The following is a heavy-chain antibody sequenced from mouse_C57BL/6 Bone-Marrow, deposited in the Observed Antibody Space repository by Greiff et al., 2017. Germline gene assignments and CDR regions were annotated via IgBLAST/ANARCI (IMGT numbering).Heavy chain of an antibody. CDR3: SIPFYDWFAY. V-gene: IGHV1-74*01. Sequence: QVQLQQPGAELVKPGASVKVSCKASGYTFTSYWMHWVKQRPGQGLEWIGRIHPSDSDTNYNQKFKGKATLTVDKSSSSASVQLSSLTSEDSAVDFYSIPFYDWFAYGGQGTLVTVSA. D-gene: IGHD2-3*01. J-gene: IGHJ3*01. CDR1: GYTFTSYW. CDR2: IHPSDSDT.